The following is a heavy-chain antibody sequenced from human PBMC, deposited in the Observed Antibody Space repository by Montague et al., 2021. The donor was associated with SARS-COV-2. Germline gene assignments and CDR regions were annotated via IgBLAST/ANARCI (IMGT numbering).Heavy chain of an antibody. J-gene: IGHJ5*02. V-gene: IGHV4-34*01. CDR1: GGSFSDNS. Sequence: SETLSLTCAVSGGSFSDNSWTWIRQTPGKGLEWIGEINRSGSTNYNLSLKSRLSISIDTSKTQFYLNLRSSTAADTAIYYCARIGYYDRSGFSDFVSCFDPWGPGTMVTVSS. CDR2: INRSGST. D-gene: IGHD3-22*01. CDR3: ARIGYYDRSGFSDFVSCFDP.